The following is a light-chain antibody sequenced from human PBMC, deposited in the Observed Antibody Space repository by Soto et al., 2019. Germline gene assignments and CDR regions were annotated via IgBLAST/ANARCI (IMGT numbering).Light chain of an antibody. CDR2: DAS. CDR3: QQSYSTPLT. Sequence: DIQMTQSPSSLSASVGDSVTITCRASQSISTYLNWYHHKPGKAPQLLIYDASSLQSAVPARFSGGGSGTDFTLTISSLQPEDFATYYCQQSYSTPLTFGGGTKVDI. CDR1: QSISTY. J-gene: IGKJ4*01. V-gene: IGKV1-39*01.